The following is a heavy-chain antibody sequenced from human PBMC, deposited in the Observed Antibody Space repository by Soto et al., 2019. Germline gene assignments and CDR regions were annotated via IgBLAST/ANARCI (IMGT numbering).Heavy chain of an antibody. Sequence: SETLSLTCTVSGGSISSGGYYWSWIRQYPGKGLEWIGNIFYSGTTSYNPSLKSRVAISIDTSKNQFSLKLSSVTAADTAVYYCARERHPHIKSQGVWFGHWGQGTLVTVSS. CDR1: GGSISSGGYY. CDR2: IFYSGTT. V-gene: IGHV4-31*03. CDR3: ARERHPHIKSQGVWFGH. J-gene: IGHJ5*02. D-gene: IGHD3-16*01.